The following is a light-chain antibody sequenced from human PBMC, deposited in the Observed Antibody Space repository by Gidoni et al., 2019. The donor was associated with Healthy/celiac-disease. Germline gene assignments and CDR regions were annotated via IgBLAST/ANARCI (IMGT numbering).Light chain of an antibody. V-gene: IGKV2-28*01. Sequence: DIVMTQSPLSLPVTPGGPASTSCRSSQSLLHSNGYNYLDWYLQKPGQSPQLLIYLGSNRASGVPDRFSGSGSGTDFTLKISRVEAEDVGVYYCMQALQTPTFGQGTKVEIK. CDR2: LGS. CDR3: MQALQTPT. CDR1: QSLLHSNGYNY. J-gene: IGKJ1*01.